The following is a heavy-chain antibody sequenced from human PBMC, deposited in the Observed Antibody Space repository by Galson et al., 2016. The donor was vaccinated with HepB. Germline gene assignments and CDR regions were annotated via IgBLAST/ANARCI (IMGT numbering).Heavy chain of an antibody. CDR2: ISGSGGST. CDR3: AEGRWELLRGFDY. D-gene: IGHD1-26*01. V-gene: IGHV3-23*01. CDR1: GITFSSYA. J-gene: IGHJ4*02. Sequence: SLRLSCAASGITFSSYAMSWVRQAPGKGLEWVSGISGSGGSTHYADSVKGRFTVSSGSDTGTYYADSVKGRFTISRDNSKNTLYLPMNSLSAEDTAVYYCAEGRWELLRGFDYWGQGALVTVSS.